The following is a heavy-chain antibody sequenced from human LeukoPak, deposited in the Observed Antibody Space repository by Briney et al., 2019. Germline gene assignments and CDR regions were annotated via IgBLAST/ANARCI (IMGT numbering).Heavy chain of an antibody. Sequence: SETLSLTCIVSGQSISTDNHWGWIRQSPGKGLEWIGRIYTSGRTNYNPSLKSRVTMSVDTSKNQFSLKLSSVTAADTAVYYCAREYYYDSSGYYYDVGRFDPWGQGTLVTVSS. CDR2: IYTSGRT. CDR1: GQSISTDNH. D-gene: IGHD3-22*01. J-gene: IGHJ5*02. CDR3: AREYYYDSSGYYYDVGRFDP. V-gene: IGHV4-38-2*02.